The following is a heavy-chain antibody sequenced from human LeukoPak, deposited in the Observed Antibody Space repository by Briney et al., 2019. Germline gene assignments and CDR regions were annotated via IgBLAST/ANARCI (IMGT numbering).Heavy chain of an antibody. V-gene: IGHV1-2*02. CDR2: INPNSGGT. D-gene: IGHD5-12*01. J-gene: IGHJ4*02. Sequence: ASVKVCCKASGYTFTGYYMHWVRQAPGQGLEWMGWINPNSGGTNYAQKFQGRVTMTRDTSISTAYMELSRLRSDDTAVHYCASIMEWVVDIVATMGEFDYWGQGTLVTVSS. CDR1: GYTFTGYY. CDR3: ASIMEWVVDIVATMGEFDY.